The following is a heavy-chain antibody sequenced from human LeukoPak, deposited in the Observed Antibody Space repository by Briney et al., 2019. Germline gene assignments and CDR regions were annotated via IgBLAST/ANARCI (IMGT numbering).Heavy chain of an antibody. CDR3: ASGLYGSGSYYRQGPYHYYYGMDV. Sequence: PSQTLSLTCTVSGGSISSGGYYWSWIRQHPGKGLEWIGYIYYSGSTYYNPSLKSRVTISVDTSKNQFSLKLSSVTAADTAVYYCASGLYGSGSYYRQGPYHYYYGMDVWGQGTTVTVSS. V-gene: IGHV4-31*03. J-gene: IGHJ6*02. CDR2: IYYSGST. CDR1: GGSISSGGYY. D-gene: IGHD3-10*01.